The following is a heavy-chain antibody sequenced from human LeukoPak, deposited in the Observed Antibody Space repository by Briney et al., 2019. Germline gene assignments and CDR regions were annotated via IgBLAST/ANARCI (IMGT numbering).Heavy chain of an antibody. V-gene: IGHV4-34*01. CDR2: INHSGST. CDR1: GGSFSGYY. J-gene: IGHJ4*02. Sequence: PSETLSLTCAVYGGSFSGYYWSWIRQPPGKGLEWIGEINHSGSTNYNPSLKSRVTISVDTSKNQFSLKLSSVNAADTAVYYCARGLIGSAAGFDYWDQGTLVTVSS. D-gene: IGHD6-13*01. CDR3: ARGLIGSAAGFDY.